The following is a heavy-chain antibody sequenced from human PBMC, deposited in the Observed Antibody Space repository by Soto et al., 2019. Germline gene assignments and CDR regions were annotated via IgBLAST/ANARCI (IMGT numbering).Heavy chain of an antibody. CDR3: TRPGYGDFAGYGIVGVDV. J-gene: IGHJ6*01. V-gene: IGHV3-73*02. D-gene: IGHD4-17*01. CDR1: GFTFSDSA. CDR2: VRSKSNSYAT. Sequence: EVQLVESGGGLVQPGGSLKLSCAASGFTFSDSAIHWVRQASGKGLEWVGRVRSKSNSYATAYGESVRGRFSISRDESKNTTYLQMSSLRTEDTAVYYCTRPGYGDFAGYGIVGVDVW.